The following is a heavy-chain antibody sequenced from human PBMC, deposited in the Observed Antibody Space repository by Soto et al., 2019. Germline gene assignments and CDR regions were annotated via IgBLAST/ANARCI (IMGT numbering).Heavy chain of an antibody. V-gene: IGHV1-69*01. CDR2: IIPIFDKT. Sequence: VQLVQSGAEVKKPGSSVTVSCKASGGTFSSYAFSWVRQAPGQGLEWMGGIIPIFDKTHYAQNFQGRVAITADESTTTAYRELSSLRSEDTAVYYCARHDIVVVPADRYYFPMDVWGQGTTVTVSS. CDR1: GGTFSSYA. CDR3: ARHDIVVVPADRYYFPMDV. D-gene: IGHD2-2*01. J-gene: IGHJ6*02.